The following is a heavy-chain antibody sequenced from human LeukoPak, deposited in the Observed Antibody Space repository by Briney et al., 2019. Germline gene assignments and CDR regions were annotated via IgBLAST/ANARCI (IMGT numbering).Heavy chain of an antibody. CDR3: ARVGGYYFFDY. Sequence: GGSLRLSCAASGFTSSSYSMNWVRQAPGKGLEWVSSISSSSYIYYADSVKGRFTISRDNAKNSLYLQMNSLRAEDTAVYYCARVGGYYFFDYWGQGTLVTVSS. J-gene: IGHJ4*02. D-gene: IGHD1-26*01. CDR2: ISSSSYI. CDR1: GFTSSSYS. V-gene: IGHV3-21*01.